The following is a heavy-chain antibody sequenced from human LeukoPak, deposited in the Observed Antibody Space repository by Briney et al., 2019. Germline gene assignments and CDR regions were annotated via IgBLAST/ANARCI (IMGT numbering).Heavy chain of an antibody. V-gene: IGHV3-7*04. Sequence: GGSLRLSCAASQFTFSSYWMNWVRQAPGKGLEWVANINQDGREKNYAESVRGRFTISRDNAKDSLYLQMNSLRAGDTAVYYCARYASPLEGMDVWGQGTTVTVSS. CDR1: QFTFSSYW. CDR2: INQDGREK. CDR3: ARYASPLEGMDV. J-gene: IGHJ6*02.